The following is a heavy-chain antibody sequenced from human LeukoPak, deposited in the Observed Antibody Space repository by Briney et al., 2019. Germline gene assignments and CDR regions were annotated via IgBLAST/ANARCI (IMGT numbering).Heavy chain of an antibody. V-gene: IGHV3-9*01. CDR1: GFTFDDYA. CDR2: ISWNSGSI. D-gene: IGHD6-13*01. CDR3: ARDLYSSSWALFDY. Sequence: PGGSLRLLCAASGFTFDDYAMHWVRQAPGKGLEWVSGISWNSGSIGYADSVKGRFTISRDNAKNSLYLQMNSLRAEDTALYYCARDLYSSSWALFDYWGQGTLVTVSS. J-gene: IGHJ4*02.